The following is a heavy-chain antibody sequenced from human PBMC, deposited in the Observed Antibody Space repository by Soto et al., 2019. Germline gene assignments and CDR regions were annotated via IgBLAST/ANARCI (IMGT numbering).Heavy chain of an antibody. CDR3: ARGAVYSEFGENSAFAL. CDR2: IIPIFGTA. CDR1: GGTFSSYA. J-gene: IGHJ3*01. V-gene: IGHV1-69*01. D-gene: IGHD3-10*01. Sequence: QVQLVQSGAEVKKPGSSVKVSCKASGGTFSSYAISWVRQAPGQGLEWMGGIIPIFGTANYAQKCQGRVRITAAESTRTAYMELSSLRSEDTAVYYCARGAVYSEFGENSAFALWGQGTMVTVSS.